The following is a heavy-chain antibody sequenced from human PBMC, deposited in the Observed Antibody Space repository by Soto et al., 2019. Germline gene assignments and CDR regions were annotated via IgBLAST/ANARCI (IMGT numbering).Heavy chain of an antibody. V-gene: IGHV3-30*18. CDR3: AKVQLDSGYDSFDY. D-gene: IGHD5-12*01. Sequence: QVQLVESGGGVVQPGRSLRLSCAASGFTFSSYGMHWVRQAPGKGLEWVAVISYDGSNKYYADSVKGRFTISRDNSKNTLYLQMNSLRAEDTAVYYCAKVQLDSGYDSFDYCGQGTLVTVSS. CDR1: GFTFSSYG. J-gene: IGHJ4*02. CDR2: ISYDGSNK.